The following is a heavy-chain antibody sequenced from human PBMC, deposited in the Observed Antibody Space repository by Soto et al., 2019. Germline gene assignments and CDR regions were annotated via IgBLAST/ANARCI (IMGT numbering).Heavy chain of an antibody. CDR1: GFMFIDYW. CDR2: IKQDGSEK. J-gene: IGHJ3*02. Sequence: GGSLRLSCAASGFMFIDYWRSWVRQAPGKGLEWVANIKQDGSEKYHVDSVKGRFTFSRENAKNSLYVQMNSLRAEDTAVYYCARLPHALGYPFDIWAQGPMVTVSS. V-gene: IGHV3-7*01. D-gene: IGHD2-15*01. CDR3: ARLPHALGYPFDI.